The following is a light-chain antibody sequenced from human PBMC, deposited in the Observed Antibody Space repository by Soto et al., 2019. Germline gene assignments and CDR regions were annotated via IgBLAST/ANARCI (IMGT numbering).Light chain of an antibody. CDR3: CSYAGSSTHV. CDR2: EVS. Sequence: QSVLTQPASVSGSPGQSITFSCTGTSSDVGSSNLVSWYQQHPGKAPKLLIYEVSKRPSGVSNRFSGSKSGNTASLTISGLQAEDEAGYYCCSYAGSSTHVFGTGTKVTVL. V-gene: IGLV2-23*02. J-gene: IGLJ1*01. CDR1: SSDVGSSNL.